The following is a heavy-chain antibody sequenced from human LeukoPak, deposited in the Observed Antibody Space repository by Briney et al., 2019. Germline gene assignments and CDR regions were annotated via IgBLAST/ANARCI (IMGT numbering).Heavy chain of an antibody. V-gene: IGHV1-69*04. CDR3: ARVPPGSSWPYYFDY. Sequence: ASVKVSCKASGDTFSTYAISWGRQAPGQGLEWVGRIVPILGTANYAQNFQGRVTITADRSTTTAYMELRSLRSEDTAVYYCARVPPGSSWPYYFDYWGQGTLVTVSS. J-gene: IGHJ4*02. CDR2: IVPILGTA. D-gene: IGHD6-13*01. CDR1: GDTFSTYA.